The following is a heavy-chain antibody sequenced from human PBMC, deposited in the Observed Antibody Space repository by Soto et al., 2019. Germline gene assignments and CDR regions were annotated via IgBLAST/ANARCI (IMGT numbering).Heavy chain of an antibody. D-gene: IGHD3-10*01. J-gene: IGHJ6*02. Sequence: GASVKVSCKASGGTFSSYAISWVRQAPGQGLEWMGGIIPIFGTAHYAQKFQGRVTITADKSTSTAYMELSSLRSEDTAVYYCARSYYGSGSYYNRYYYYGMDVWGQGSTVTVSS. V-gene: IGHV1-69*06. CDR2: IIPIFGTA. CDR1: GGTFSSYA. CDR3: ARSYYGSGSYYNRYYYYGMDV.